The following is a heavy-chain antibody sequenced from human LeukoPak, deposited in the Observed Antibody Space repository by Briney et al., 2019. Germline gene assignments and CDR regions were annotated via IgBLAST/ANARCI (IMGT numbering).Heavy chain of an antibody. CDR1: GFTFSRYW. CDR2: IDTDGGDS. J-gene: IGHJ6*03. CDR3: ARHGIVGASRAAYFYYYMDV. Sequence: GGSLRLSCVASGFTFSRYWMHWVRQAPGKGLVWVSHIDTDGGDSTYADSVKGRFTVSRDNAKNTLYLQMNSLRAEDTAVYYCARHGIVGASRAAYFYYYMDVWGTGTTVTVSS. V-gene: IGHV3-74*01. D-gene: IGHD1-26*01.